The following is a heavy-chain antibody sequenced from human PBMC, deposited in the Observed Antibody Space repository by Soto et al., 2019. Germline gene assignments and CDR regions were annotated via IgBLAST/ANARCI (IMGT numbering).Heavy chain of an antibody. J-gene: IGHJ4*02. CDR3: ASTVAGNVDY. V-gene: IGHV4-39*01. CDR1: GGSISSSSYY. CDR2: IYYSGST. Sequence: SETLSLTCTVSGGSISSSSYYWGWIRQPPGKGLEWIGSIYYSGSTYYNPSLKSRVTISVDTSKNQFSLKLSSVTAADTAVYYCASTVAGNVDYWGQGTLVTVSS. D-gene: IGHD6-19*01.